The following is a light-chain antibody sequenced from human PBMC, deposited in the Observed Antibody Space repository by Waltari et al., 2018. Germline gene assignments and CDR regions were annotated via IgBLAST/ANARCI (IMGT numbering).Light chain of an antibody. CDR2: GAS. CDR1: QSVSSSY. Sequence: EIVLTQSPGTLSLSPGERATLSSRASQSVSSSYLAWDQQKPGQAPRLLIYGASSRATGIPDRFSGSGSGTDFTLTISRLEPEDFAVYYCQQYGSSPATFGQGTRLEIK. V-gene: IGKV3-20*01. CDR3: QQYGSSPAT. J-gene: IGKJ5*01.